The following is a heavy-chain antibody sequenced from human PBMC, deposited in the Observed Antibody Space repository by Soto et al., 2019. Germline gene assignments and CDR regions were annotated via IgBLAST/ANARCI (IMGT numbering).Heavy chain of an antibody. V-gene: IGHV4-4*02. CDR1: GASISSGW. CDR3: SSRVTDAPT. CDR2: TLYSGRT. D-gene: IGHD3-10*01. Sequence: PSETLSLTCAVSGASISSGWWTWVRQPPGKGLEWIGETLYSGRTNYNSSLNSRVTIPIDKSKKQFSLNLSSVTAADTAVYYCSSRVTDAPTWGQGTLVTV. J-gene: IGHJ5*02.